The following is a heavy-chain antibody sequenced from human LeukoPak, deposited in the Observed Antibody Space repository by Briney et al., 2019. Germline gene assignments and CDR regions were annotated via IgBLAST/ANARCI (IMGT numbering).Heavy chain of an antibody. CDR1: GHTFTSYD. J-gene: IGHJ5*02. Sequence: ASVKVSCKASGHTFTSYDINWVRQATGQGLEWMGWMNPNSGNTAYAQKFQGRVTMTRNTSISTAYMELSSLRSEDTAVYYCARDRNGYNWFDPWGQGTLVTVSS. V-gene: IGHV1-8*02. CDR3: ARDRNGYNWFDP. CDR2: MNPNSGNT. D-gene: IGHD3-22*01.